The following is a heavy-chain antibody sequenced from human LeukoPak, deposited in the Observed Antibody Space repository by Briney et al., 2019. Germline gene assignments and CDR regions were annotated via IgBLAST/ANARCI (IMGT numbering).Heavy chain of an antibody. V-gene: IGHV4-61*02. CDR2: IYSSGST. J-gene: IGHJ4*02. CDR3: ARASGNYFGSFDY. CDR1: GGSISSGSYY. Sequence: KSSETLSLTCTVSGGSISSGSYYWSWTRQPAGKGLEWIGRIYSSGSTNYNPSLKSRATISVDTSKNQFSLKLTSVTAADTAVYFCARASGNYFGSFDYWGQGTLVTVSS. D-gene: IGHD1-26*01.